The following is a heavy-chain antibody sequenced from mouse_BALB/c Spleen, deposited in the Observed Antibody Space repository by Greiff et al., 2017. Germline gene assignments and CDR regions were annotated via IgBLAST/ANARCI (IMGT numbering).Heavy chain of an antibody. Sequence: EVQLQQSGPGLVKPSQSLSLTCTVTGYSITSDYAWNWIRQFPGNKLEWMGYISYSGSTSYNPSLKSRISITRDTSKNQFFLQLNSVTTEDTATYYCARFHYYGYEAYWGQGTLVTVSA. CDR1: GYSITSDYA. V-gene: IGHV3-2*02. J-gene: IGHJ3*01. CDR3: ARFHYYGYEAY. D-gene: IGHD1-2*01. CDR2: ISYSGST.